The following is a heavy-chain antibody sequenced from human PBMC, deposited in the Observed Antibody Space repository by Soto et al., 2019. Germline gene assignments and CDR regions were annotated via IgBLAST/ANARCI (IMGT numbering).Heavy chain of an antibody. CDR1: GYSFTSYW. V-gene: IGHV5-51*01. CDR3: ARPLAKHCSSTSCYDYYYGMDV. CDR2: IYPGDSDT. D-gene: IGHD2-2*01. Sequence: PGESLKISCKGSGYSFTSYWIGWVRQMPGKGLEWMGIIYPGDSDTRYSPSFQGQVTISADKSISTAYLQWSSLKASDTAMYYCARPLAKHCSSTSCYDYYYGMDVWGQGTTVTVSS. J-gene: IGHJ6*02.